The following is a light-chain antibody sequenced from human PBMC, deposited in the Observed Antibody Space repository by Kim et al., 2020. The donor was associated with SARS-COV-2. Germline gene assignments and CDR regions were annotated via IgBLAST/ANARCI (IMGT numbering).Light chain of an antibody. CDR3: QAWDSSTVV. CDR2: QDS. CDR1: KLGDKG. J-gene: IGLJ2*01. Sequence: VSPRRTATITCSGEKLGDKGACWYQQKAGQSPVLVMYQDSKRPSGIPERFSGSNSGNTATLTISGTQAMDEADYYCQAWDSSTVVFGGGTQLTVL. V-gene: IGLV3-1*01.